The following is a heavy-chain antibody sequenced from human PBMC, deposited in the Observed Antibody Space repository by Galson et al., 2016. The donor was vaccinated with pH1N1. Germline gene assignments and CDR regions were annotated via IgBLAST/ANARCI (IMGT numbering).Heavy chain of an antibody. V-gene: IGHV3-7*03. J-gene: IGHJ4*02. CDR1: GFTFSNYW. Sequence: SLRLSCAASGFTFSNYWMNWVRQAPGKGLEWVASIKQDGSEIYYVDSVKGRFTISRGNAKNSQYLQMNSLRAEDTAVYYCARAMAGPDSYWGQGTLVTVSS. D-gene: IGHD6-19*01. CDR3: ARAMAGPDSY. CDR2: IKQDGSEI.